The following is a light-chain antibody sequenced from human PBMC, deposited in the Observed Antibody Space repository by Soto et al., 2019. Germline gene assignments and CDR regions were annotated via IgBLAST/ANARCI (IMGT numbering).Light chain of an antibody. J-gene: IGKJ1*01. Sequence: DIQMTQSPSTLSASVGDRVTITCRASQSISIWLAWYQQKPGKAPKILIYKASSLESGVPSRFSGSGSGTEFTLTISSLQHDDFANYYCQQYSTYNPRTFGQGTKVDIK. CDR2: KAS. V-gene: IGKV1-5*03. CDR1: QSISIW. CDR3: QQYSTYNPRT.